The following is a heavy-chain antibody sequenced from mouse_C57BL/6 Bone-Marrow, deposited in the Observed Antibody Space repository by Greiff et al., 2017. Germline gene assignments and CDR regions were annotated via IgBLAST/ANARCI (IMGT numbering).Heavy chain of an antibody. CDR1: GFTFSDYG. Sequence: EVQLQESGGGLVKPGGSLKLSCAASGFTFSDYGMHWVRQAPEKGLEWVAYISSGSSTIYYADTVKGRFTISRDNAKNTLFLQMTSLRSEDTAMYYCARPYGNLYLFAYGGQGNLVTVSA. CDR3: ARPYGNLYLFAY. D-gene: IGHD2-1*01. CDR2: ISSGSSTI. J-gene: IGHJ3*01. V-gene: IGHV5-17*01.